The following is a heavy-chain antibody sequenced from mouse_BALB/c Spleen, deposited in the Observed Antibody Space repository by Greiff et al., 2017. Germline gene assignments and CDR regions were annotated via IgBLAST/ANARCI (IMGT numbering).Heavy chain of an antibody. CDR2: ISYSGST. J-gene: IGHJ3*01. CDR1: GYSITSDYA. Sequence: VQLQESGPGLVKPSQSLSLTCTVTGYSITSDYAWNWIRQFPGNKLEWMGYISYSGSTSYNPSLKSRISITRDTSKNQFFLQLNSVTTEDTATYYGARQGFYDYDSAWFAYWGQGTLVTVSA. V-gene: IGHV3-2*02. CDR3: ARQGFYDYDSAWFAY. D-gene: IGHD2-4*01.